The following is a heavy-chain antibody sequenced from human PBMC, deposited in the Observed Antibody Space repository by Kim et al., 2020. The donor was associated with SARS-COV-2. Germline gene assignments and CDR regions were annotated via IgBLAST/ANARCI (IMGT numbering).Heavy chain of an antibody. CDR2: INPSGGST. D-gene: IGHD1-26*01. CDR1: GYTFTSYY. V-gene: IGHV1-46*01. CDR3: ARDGVGATLFDY. J-gene: IGHJ4*02. Sequence: ASVKVSCKASGYTFTSYYMHWVRQAPGQGLEWRGIINPSGGSTSYAQKFQGRVTMTRDTSTSTVYMELSSLRSEDTAVYYCARDGVGATLFDYWGQGTLVTVSS.